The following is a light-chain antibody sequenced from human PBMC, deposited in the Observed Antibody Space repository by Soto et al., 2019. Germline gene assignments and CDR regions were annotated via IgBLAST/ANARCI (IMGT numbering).Light chain of an antibody. CDR3: QQYNNWPPT. CDR2: GAS. J-gene: IGKJ1*01. CDR1: QTVSSA. Sequence: EIVLTQSPGTLSLSPGERSTLSCRASQTVSSARLAWFQQKPGQAPRLLIYGASSRAPGIPDRFSGSGSGTEFTLTISSLQSEDFAVYYCQQYNNWPPTFGQGTKVDIK. V-gene: IGKV3D-15*01.